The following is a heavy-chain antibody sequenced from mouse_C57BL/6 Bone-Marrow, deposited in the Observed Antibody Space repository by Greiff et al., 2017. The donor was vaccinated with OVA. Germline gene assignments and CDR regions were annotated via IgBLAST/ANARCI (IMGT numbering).Heavy chain of an antibody. CDR1: GFTFSSYG. D-gene: IGHD2-2*01. CDR2: ISSGGSYT. Sequence: EVKLMESGGDLVKPGGSLKLSCAASGFTFSSYGMSWVRQTPDKRLEWVATISSGGSYTYYPDSVKGRFTISRDNAKNTLYLQMSSLKSEDTAMYYCARQNGYPYFDVWGTGTTVTVSS. J-gene: IGHJ1*03. CDR3: ARQNGYPYFDV. V-gene: IGHV5-6*01.